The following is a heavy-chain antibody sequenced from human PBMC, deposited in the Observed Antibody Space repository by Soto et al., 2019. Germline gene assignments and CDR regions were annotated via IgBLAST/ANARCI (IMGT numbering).Heavy chain of an antibody. CDR1: GYTFTSHG. J-gene: IGHJ4*02. CDR3: AIEYSGSLNFDY. Sequence: ASVKVSCKASGYTFTSHGISWVRQAPGQGLEWMGWISAYNGNTNYAQKLQGRVTMTTDTSTSTAYMELRSLRSDDTAVYYCAIEYSGSLNFDYWGQGTLVTVSS. D-gene: IGHD1-26*01. V-gene: IGHV1-18*01. CDR2: ISAYNGNT.